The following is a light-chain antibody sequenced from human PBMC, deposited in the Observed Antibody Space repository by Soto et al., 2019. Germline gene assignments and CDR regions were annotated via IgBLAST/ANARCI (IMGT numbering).Light chain of an antibody. CDR1: QSVSSY. Sequence: EILLAPSPGTVTLSPVDGATLSCRPSQSVSSYLAWYQQKPGQAPRLLIYDASNRATGIPARFSGSGSGTDFTLTISSLEPEDFAVYYCQQRYNWPPITFGQGTRLEIK. CDR2: DAS. J-gene: IGKJ5*01. V-gene: IGKV3-11*01. CDR3: QQRYNWPPIT.